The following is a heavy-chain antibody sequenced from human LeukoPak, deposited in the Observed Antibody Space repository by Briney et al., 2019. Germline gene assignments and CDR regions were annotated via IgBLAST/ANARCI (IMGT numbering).Heavy chain of an antibody. Sequence: GRSLRLSCAASGFTFSSYAMHWVRQAPGKGLEWVAVISYDGSNKYYADSVKGRFTISRDNSKNTQYLQMNSLRAEDTAVYYCARDRGGSSGSPNFDYWGQGTLVTVSS. CDR1: GFTFSSYA. D-gene: IGHD3-22*01. J-gene: IGHJ4*02. CDR3: ARDRGGSSGSPNFDY. V-gene: IGHV3-30*01. CDR2: ISYDGSNK.